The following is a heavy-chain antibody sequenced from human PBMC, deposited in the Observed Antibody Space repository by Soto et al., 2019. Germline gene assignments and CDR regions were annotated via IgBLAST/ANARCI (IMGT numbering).Heavy chain of an antibody. V-gene: IGHV3-30*18. CDR2: ISYDGSNK. D-gene: IGHD3-22*01. CDR3: AKATGLLN. Sequence: GGPLRLPCAASGLTFSNYPMNWVRQAPGKGLEWVAVISYDGSNKYYADSVKGRFTISRDNSKNTLYLQMNSLRAEDTAVYYCAKATGLLNWGQGTLVTVSS. CDR1: GLTFSNYP. J-gene: IGHJ4*02.